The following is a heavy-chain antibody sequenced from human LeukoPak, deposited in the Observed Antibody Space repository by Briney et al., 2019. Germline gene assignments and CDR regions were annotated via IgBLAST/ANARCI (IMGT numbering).Heavy chain of an antibody. CDR1: GGSIRSSSYY. V-gene: IGHV4-31*11. CDR2: IYYSGST. J-gene: IGHJ6*02. Sequence: SETLSLTCAVSGGSIRSSSYYWSWIRQHPGKGLEWIGYIYYSGSTYYNPSLKSRVTISVDTSKNQFSLKLSSVTAADTAVYYCARALVGDTVTTQGYYYGMDVWGQGTTVTVSS. CDR3: ARALVGDTVTTQGYYYGMDV. D-gene: IGHD4-17*01.